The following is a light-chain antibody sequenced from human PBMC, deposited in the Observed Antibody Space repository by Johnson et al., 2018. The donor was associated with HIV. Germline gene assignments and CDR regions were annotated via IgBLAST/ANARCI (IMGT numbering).Light chain of an antibody. CDR2: DNN. V-gene: IGLV1-51*01. CDR3: GTWDSSLGRV. Sequence: QSVLTQPPSVSAAPGQKVTISCSGSSSNIGNNYVSWYQQLPGTAPKLLIYDNNKRPSGIPARFSGSKSGTSATLGITGLQTGDEADYYCGTWDSSLGRVFGTGPKATVL. CDR1: SSNIGNNY. J-gene: IGLJ1*01.